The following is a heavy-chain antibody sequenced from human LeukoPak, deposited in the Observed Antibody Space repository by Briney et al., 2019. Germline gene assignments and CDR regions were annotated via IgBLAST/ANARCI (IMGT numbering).Heavy chain of an antibody. CDR1: GGTFSSYA. CDR2: IIPIFGTA. CDR3: ARDSRDGYID. D-gene: IGHD5-24*01. J-gene: IGHJ4*02. V-gene: IGHV1-69*05. Sequence: GASVKVSCKASGGTFSSYAISWVRQAPGQGLEWMGRIIPIFGTANYAQKFQGGVTITTDESTSTAYMELSSLRSEDTAVYYCARDSRDGYIDWGQGTLVTVSS.